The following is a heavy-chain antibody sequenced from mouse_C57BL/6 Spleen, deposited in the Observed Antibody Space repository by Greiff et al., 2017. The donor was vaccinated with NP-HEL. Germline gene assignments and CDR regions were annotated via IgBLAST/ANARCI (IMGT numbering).Heavy chain of an antibody. CDR3: ARRTVVADWYFDV. CDR1: GYTFTGYW. CDR2: ILPGSGST. Sequence: QVQLQQSGAELMKPGASVKLSCKATGYTFTGYWIEWVKQRPGHGLEWIGEILPGSGSTNSNEKFKGKATFTADTSSNTAYMQLSSLTTEDSASYYCARRTVVADWYFDVWGTGTTVTVSS. V-gene: IGHV1-9*01. D-gene: IGHD1-1*01. J-gene: IGHJ1*03.